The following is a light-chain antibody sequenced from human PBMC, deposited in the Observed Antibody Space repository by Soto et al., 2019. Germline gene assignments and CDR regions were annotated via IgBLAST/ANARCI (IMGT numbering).Light chain of an antibody. CDR3: QQYNYRPRT. Sequence: RVMTQSQATLSVSPGERATLSCRASQSVSGDLAWYQQKPGQAPRLLIFAASTRATSVPARFTGSRSGTEFTLTINSLQSEDFAIYYCQQYNYRPRTFGQGTKVDIK. V-gene: IGKV3-15*01. CDR2: AAS. J-gene: IGKJ1*01. CDR1: QSVSGD.